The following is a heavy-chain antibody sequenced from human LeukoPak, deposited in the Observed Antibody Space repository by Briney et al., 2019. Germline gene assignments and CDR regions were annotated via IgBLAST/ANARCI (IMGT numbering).Heavy chain of an antibody. J-gene: IGHJ4*02. Sequence: GGSLRLSCAASGFTFSDYYMSWIRQAPGKGLEWVSYISSSGSTIYYADSVKGRFTISRDNAKNSLYLQMNSLRAEDTAVYYCARDPRTSPPLYYDSSGYPAHFDYWGQGTLVTVSS. V-gene: IGHV3-11*04. CDR2: ISSSGSTI. D-gene: IGHD3-22*01. CDR3: ARDPRTSPPLYYDSSGYPAHFDY. CDR1: GFTFSDYY.